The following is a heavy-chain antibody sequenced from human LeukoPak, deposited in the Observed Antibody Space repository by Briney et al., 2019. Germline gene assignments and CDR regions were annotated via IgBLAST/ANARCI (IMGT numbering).Heavy chain of an antibody. D-gene: IGHD3-10*01. J-gene: IGHJ4*02. CDR1: GYTFTSYG. CDR2: INPSGGST. CDR3: ARDMDYYGSGSTGDY. V-gene: IGHV1-46*01. Sequence: ASVKVSCKASGYTFTSYGISWVRQAPGQGLEWMGIINPSGGSTSYAQKFQGRVTMTRDTSTRTVYMELSSLRSEDTAMYYCARDMDYYGSGSTGDYWGQGTLVTVSS.